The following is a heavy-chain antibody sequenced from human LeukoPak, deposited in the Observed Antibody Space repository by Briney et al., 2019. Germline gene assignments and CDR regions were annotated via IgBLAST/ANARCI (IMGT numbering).Heavy chain of an antibody. V-gene: IGHV3-21*01. Sequence: GGSLRLSCAASGFTFSSYSMNWVRQAPGKGLEWVSSISSSSSYIYYADSVKGRFTISRDNAKNSLYLQMNSLRAEDTAVYYCARDLRGLLPTDYWGQGTLVTVSS. J-gene: IGHJ4*02. CDR3: ARDLRGLLPTDY. D-gene: IGHD3-22*01. CDR1: GFTFSSYS. CDR2: ISSSSSYI.